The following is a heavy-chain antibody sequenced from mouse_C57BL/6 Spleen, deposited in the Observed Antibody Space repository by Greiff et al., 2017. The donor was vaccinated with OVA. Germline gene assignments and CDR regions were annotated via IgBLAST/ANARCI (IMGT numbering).Heavy chain of an antibody. J-gene: IGHJ3*01. CDR1: GSSFTDYY. D-gene: IGHD3-2*02. CDR2: INPNNGGP. CDR3: ARPNSGIPSWFAY. V-gene: IGHV1-26*01. Sequence: VQLQQSGPELVKPGASVKISCKASGSSFTDYYMNWLKQSHGKSLEWIGDINPNNGGPSYNQKFKGKATLTVDKSSSTAYMELRSLTSEDSVVYYCARPNSGIPSWFAYWGQGTLVTVSA.